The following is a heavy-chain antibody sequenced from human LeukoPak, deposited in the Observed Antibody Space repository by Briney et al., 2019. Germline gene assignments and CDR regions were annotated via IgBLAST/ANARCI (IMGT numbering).Heavy chain of an antibody. CDR2: ISSSSSHI. V-gene: IGHV3-21*06. D-gene: IGHD1-26*01. J-gene: IGHJ4*02. CDR3: ARDRELVDY. CDR1: GFTFNNYS. Sequence: NPGGSLRLSCAASGFTFNNYSMNWVRQAPGKGLEWVSSISSSSSHIYYADSVKGRFTISRDNAKNSLYLQMNSLRAEDTAVYYCARDRELVDYWGQGTLVTVSS.